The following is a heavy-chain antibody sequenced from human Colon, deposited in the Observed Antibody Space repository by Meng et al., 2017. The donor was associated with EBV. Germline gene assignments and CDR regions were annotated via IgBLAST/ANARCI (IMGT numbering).Heavy chain of an antibody. V-gene: IGHV7-4-1*02. J-gene: IGHJ4*02. CDR2: ISTNTGNP. Sequence: VQLVKSGVELKKPGASGKASCKASGYTFTRYPMNRVRQAPGQGLEWMGWISTNTGNPTYAQGFTGRFVFSVDTSVSTAYLQISSLKAEDTAVYYCGTLKYTSGFYGPAYWGQGALVTVSS. CDR1: GYTFTRYP. D-gene: IGHD6-19*01. CDR3: GTLKYTSGFYGPAY.